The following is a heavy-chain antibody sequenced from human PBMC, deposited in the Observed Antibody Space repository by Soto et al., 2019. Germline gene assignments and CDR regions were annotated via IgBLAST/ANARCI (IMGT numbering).Heavy chain of an antibody. CDR3: ARWDSGGYYNSYAMDV. CDR2: ISGRSSAI. J-gene: IGHJ6*04. D-gene: IGHD2-15*01. CDR1: GFTFSTYS. V-gene: IGHV3-48*02. Sequence: EVQLVESGGGLVQPGGSLRLSCAASGFTFSTYSLTWVRQAPGKGLEWVSYISGRSSAIYYADSVKGRFTISRDNAKNSLYLQMNSLRDEDTAVNCCARWDSGGYYNSYAMDVWGEGATGSVSS.